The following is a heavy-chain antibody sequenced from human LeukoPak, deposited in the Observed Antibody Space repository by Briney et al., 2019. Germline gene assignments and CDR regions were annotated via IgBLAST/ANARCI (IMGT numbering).Heavy chain of an antibody. Sequence: GGSLRLSCAASGFTFSSYAMHWVRQAPGKGLEWVAVISYDGSNKYYADSVKGRFTISRDNSKNTLYLQMNSLRAEDTAVYYCAKASYCSSTSCYNNNWFDPWGQGTLVTVSS. J-gene: IGHJ5*02. V-gene: IGHV3-30-3*01. CDR2: ISYDGSNK. CDR3: AKASYCSSTSCYNNNWFDP. D-gene: IGHD2-2*02. CDR1: GFTFSSYA.